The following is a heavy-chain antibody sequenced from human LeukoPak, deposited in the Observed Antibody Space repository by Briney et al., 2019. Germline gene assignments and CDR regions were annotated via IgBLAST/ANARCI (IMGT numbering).Heavy chain of an antibody. Sequence: KASETLSLTCTVSGGSISSYYWSWIRQPPGKGLEWIGYIYYSGSTNYNPSLKSRVTISVDTSKNQFSLKLSSVTAADTAVYYCASTITMVRGVPTFYYYYMDVWGKGTTVTVSS. J-gene: IGHJ6*03. CDR2: IYYSGST. V-gene: IGHV4-59*01. CDR3: ASTITMVRGVPTFYYYYMDV. CDR1: GGSISSYY. D-gene: IGHD3-10*01.